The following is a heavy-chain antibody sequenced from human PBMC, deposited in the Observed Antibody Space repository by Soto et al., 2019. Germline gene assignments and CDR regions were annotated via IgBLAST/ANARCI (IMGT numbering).Heavy chain of an antibody. V-gene: IGHV3-73*01. Sequence: GGSLRLSCAASGLAFRGTTMHWVRQASGRGLEWVGRIRGKTDNYATSYAASVRGRFTISRDDSKATAYLQMNSLKIEDTAVYYCAALDGGTSTFEIWGQGTMVTVSS. J-gene: IGHJ3*02. D-gene: IGHD1-1*01. CDR1: GLAFRGTT. CDR3: AALDGGTSTFEI. CDR2: IRGKTDNYAT.